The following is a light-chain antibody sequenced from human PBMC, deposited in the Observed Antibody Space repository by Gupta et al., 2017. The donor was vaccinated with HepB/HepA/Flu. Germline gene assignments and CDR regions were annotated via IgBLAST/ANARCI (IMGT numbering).Light chain of an antibody. CDR2: AAS. CDR3: QQYNSYPFT. J-gene: IGKJ2*01. Sequence: DIQMNQSPSSLAASGGGTVTITCRASQDINIYLAWFQQKPGKAPKSLIYAASSLQNGVPSKFSGSGSGTEFTLTISSLQPEDFATYYCQQYNSYPFTFGQGTQLDIK. V-gene: IGKV1-16*02. CDR1: QDINIY.